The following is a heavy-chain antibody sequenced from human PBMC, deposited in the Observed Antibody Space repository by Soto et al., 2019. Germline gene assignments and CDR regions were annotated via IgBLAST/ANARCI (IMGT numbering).Heavy chain of an antibody. D-gene: IGHD5-18*01. J-gene: IGHJ4*02. Sequence: EVQLVESGGGLVQPGGSLKLSCAASGFTFSGSAMHWVRQASGKGLEWVGRIRSKANSYATAYAASVKGRFTISRDDSKNTAYLQMNSLKTEDTAVYYCTRSGYSYGYYYFDYWGQGTLVTVSS. CDR1: GFTFSGSA. CDR2: IRSKANSYAT. CDR3: TRSGYSYGYYYFDY. V-gene: IGHV3-73*02.